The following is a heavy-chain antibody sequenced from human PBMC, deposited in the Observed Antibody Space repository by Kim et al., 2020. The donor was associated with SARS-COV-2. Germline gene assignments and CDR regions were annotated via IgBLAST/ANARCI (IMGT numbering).Heavy chain of an antibody. V-gene: IGHV4-34*01. CDR1: GGSFSGYY. CDR2: INHSGST. D-gene: IGHD2-2*01. CDR3: ARVRRNIVVVPAAMWYYYYMDV. J-gene: IGHJ6*03. Sequence: SETLSLTCAVYGGSFSGYYWSWIRQPPGKGLEWIGEINHSGSTNYNPSLKSRVTISVDTSKNQFSLKLSSVTAADTAVYYCARVRRNIVVVPAAMWYYYYMDVWGKGTTVTVSS.